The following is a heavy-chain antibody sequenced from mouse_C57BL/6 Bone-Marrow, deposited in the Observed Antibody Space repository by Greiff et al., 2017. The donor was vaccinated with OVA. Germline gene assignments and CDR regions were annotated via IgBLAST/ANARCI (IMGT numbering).Heavy chain of an antibody. CDR1: GYAFSSYW. D-gene: IGHD1-1*01. CDR2: IYPGDGDT. J-gene: IGHJ1*03. Sequence: QVQLQQSGAELVKPGASVKISCKASGYAFSSYWMNWVKPRPGQGLEWIGQIYPGDGDTNYNGKFKGKATLTADKSSSTAYMQLSSLTSEDSAVYFCAGPYYGSSFWYFDVWGTGTTVTVSS. CDR3: AGPYYGSSFWYFDV. V-gene: IGHV1-80*01.